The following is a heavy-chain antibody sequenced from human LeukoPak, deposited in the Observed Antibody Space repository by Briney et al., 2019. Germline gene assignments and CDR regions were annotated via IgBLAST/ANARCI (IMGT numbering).Heavy chain of an antibody. J-gene: IGHJ4*02. CDR3: ASLRYGSGSQGALDYGSDY. CDR2: IYTSGST. Sequence: SETLSLTCTVSGGSISSYYWSWIRQPAGKGLEWIGRIYTSGSTNYNPSLKSRLTISVDTSKNQFSLKLNSVTAADTAVYYCASLRYGSGSQGALDYGSDYWGQGTLVTVSS. V-gene: IGHV4-4*07. CDR1: GGSISSYY. D-gene: IGHD3-10*01.